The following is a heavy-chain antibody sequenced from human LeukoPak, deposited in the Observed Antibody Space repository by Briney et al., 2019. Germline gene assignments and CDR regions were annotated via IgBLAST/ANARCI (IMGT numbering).Heavy chain of an antibody. CDR1: GGPRIPYH. Sequence: SRPLSLTGTASGGPRIPYHWAWIRHPPGKELNGTGYIYYSGSTNYNPSLKSRVTISVDTSKNQFSLKLSSVTAADTAIYYCARAVSGRFDYWGQGTLVTVSS. CDR2: IYYSGST. V-gene: IGHV4-59*08. D-gene: IGHD6-19*01. J-gene: IGHJ4*02. CDR3: ARAVSGRFDY.